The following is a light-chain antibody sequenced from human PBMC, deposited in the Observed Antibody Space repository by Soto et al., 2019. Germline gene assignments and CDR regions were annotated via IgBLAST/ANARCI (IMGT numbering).Light chain of an antibody. CDR2: GAS. Sequence: EIVMTQSPTTLSLSPGERATLSCRASQSVGKYLVWYQQKPGQAPRLLIFGASSRATGIPDRFSGSGSGTDFTLTISRLEPEDFAVYYCQQYGSSPITFGQGTRLEIK. CDR1: QSVGKY. CDR3: QQYGSSPIT. V-gene: IGKV3-20*01. J-gene: IGKJ5*01.